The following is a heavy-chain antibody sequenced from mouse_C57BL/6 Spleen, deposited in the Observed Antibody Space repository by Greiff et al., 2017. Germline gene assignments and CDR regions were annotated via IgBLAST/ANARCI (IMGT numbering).Heavy chain of an antibody. CDR1: GFSLTSYG. J-gene: IGHJ3*01. D-gene: IGHD4-1*01. Sequence: VQLQQSGPGLVAPSQSLSITCTVSGFSLTSYGVDWVRQSPGKGLEWLGVIWGVGSTNYNSALKSRLSISKDNSNSQVFLKMNSLQTDDTAMYYCATALTGTFAYWGQGTLVTVSA. V-gene: IGHV2-6*01. CDR3: ATALTGTFAY. CDR2: IWGVGST.